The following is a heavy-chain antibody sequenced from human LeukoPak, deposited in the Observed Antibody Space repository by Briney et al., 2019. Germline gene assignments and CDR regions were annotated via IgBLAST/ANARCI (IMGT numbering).Heavy chain of an antibody. V-gene: IGHV3-7*02. Sequence: GGSLRLSCAASGFTFSRYWMSWVRQAPGKGQEWEANIKDDGSVKYYVESVKGRFTISRDNAKNALYLQMNGLRDEDTAVYYCAASITMFDYWGQGTLVTVSS. CDR3: AASITMFDY. CDR1: GFTFSRYW. CDR2: IKDDGSVK. D-gene: IGHD3-10*01. J-gene: IGHJ4*02.